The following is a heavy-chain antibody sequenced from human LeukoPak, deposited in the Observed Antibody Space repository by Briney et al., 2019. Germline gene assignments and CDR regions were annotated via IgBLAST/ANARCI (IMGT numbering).Heavy chain of an antibody. D-gene: IGHD4-17*01. J-gene: IGHJ3*02. CDR3: ARGFMTPGAFDI. CDR1: GGSISSYY. Sequence: SETLSLTCTVSGGSISSYYWSWIRQPPGKGLEWIGYIYYSGSTNYNPSLKSRVTISVDTSKNQFSLKLSSVTAADTAVYYCARGFMTPGAFDIWGQGTMVTVSS. V-gene: IGHV4-59*01. CDR2: IYYSGST.